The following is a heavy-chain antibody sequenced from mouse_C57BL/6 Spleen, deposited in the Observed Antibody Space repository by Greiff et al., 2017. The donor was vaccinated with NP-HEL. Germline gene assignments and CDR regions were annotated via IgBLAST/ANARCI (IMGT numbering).Heavy chain of an antibody. V-gene: IGHV1-76*01. Sequence: QVQLQQSGAELVRPGASVKLSCKASGYTFTDYYINWVKQRPGQGLEWIARIYPGSGNTYYNEKFKGKATLTAEKSSSTAYMQLSSLTSEDSAVYFCARGGGIYFDYWGQGTTLTVSS. CDR2: IYPGSGNT. CDR1: GYTFTDYY. CDR3: ARGGGIYFDY. J-gene: IGHJ2*01.